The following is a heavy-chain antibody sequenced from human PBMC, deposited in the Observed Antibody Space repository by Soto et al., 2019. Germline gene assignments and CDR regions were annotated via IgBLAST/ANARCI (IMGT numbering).Heavy chain of an antibody. D-gene: IGHD5-12*01. CDR1: GYTFTSYG. Sequence: QVQLVQSGAEVKKPGASVKVSCKASGYTFTSYGISWVRQAPGQGLEWMGWISAYNGNTNYAQKLQGRVTMTTDTSTSTAYMELRRLRYDDTAVYYCARVDIVAPGETYYYYGMDVWGQGTTVTVSS. CDR2: ISAYNGNT. CDR3: ARVDIVAPGETYYYYGMDV. V-gene: IGHV1-18*01. J-gene: IGHJ6*02.